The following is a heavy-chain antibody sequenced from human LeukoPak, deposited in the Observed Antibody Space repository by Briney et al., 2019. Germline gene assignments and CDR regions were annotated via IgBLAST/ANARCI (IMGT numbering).Heavy chain of an antibody. D-gene: IGHD2-2*01. CDR1: GFTFSSYW. J-gene: IGHJ4*02. CDR3: ARGGFISTSCYSS. Sequence: GGSLRLSCAASGFTFSSYWMHWVRQAPGKRLVWVSRINSDGSSTSYADSVKGRFTISRDNAKNTLYLQMNSLRAEDTAVYYCARGGFISTSCYSSWGQGTLVTVSS. V-gene: IGHV3-74*01. CDR2: INSDGSST.